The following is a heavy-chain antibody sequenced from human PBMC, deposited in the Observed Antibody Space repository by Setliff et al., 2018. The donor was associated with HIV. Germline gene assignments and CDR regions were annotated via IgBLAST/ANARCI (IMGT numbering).Heavy chain of an antibody. CDR1: GGSLSGHY. V-gene: IGHV4-34*01. CDR3: VTSSSWSSRLNF. D-gene: IGHD6-13*01. J-gene: IGHJ4*02. CDR2: INHSGKA. Sequence: SETLSLTCAVYGGSLSGHYWTWIRQPPGEGLEWIGEINHSGKANYNPSLKSRVTISVDTSKNQFSLKVTSVTAADTAVYYCVTSSSWSSRLNFWGQGMLVTVSS.